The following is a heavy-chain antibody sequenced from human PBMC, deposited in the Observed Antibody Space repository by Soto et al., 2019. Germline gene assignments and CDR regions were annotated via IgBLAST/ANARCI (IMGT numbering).Heavy chain of an antibody. CDR3: AHRVLRTVFGLVTTTAIYFDF. CDR2: IYWDDDK. V-gene: IGHV2-5*02. J-gene: IGHJ4*02. CDR1: GFSLTTSGVG. D-gene: IGHD3-3*01. Sequence: QITLNESGPTVVRPTETLTLTCRFSGFSLTTSGVGVGWIRQSPGKAPEWLALIYWDDDKRYSASLKSRLTITKDTSKNQVVLTVSDLDPTDTATLYCAHRVLRTVFGLVTTTAIYFDFWGQGTPVAVSS.